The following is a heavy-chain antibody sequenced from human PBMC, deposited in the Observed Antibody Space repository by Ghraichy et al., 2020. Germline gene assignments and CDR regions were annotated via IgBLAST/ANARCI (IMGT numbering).Heavy chain of an antibody. D-gene: IGHD1-1*01. V-gene: IGHV6-1*01. CDR2: TYHRSKGYS. J-gene: IGHJ2*01. CDR3: ARGVTGWYFDL. CDR1: GDSVSSNSAA. Sequence: SQTLSLTCAISGDSVSSNSAAWTWIRQSPSRGLEWLGRTYHRSKGYSDYAESVKSRITINPDTSKNQFSLQLNSVTPEDTAVYYCARGVTGWYFDLWGRGTLVTVSS.